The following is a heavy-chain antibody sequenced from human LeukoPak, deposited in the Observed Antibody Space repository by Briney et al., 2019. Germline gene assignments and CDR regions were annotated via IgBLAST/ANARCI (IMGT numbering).Heavy chain of an antibody. V-gene: IGHV4-38-2*02. J-gene: IGHJ4*02. CDR1: GYPITTSYY. CDR2: AHHTAGT. CDR3: ARDEPGGLHY. D-gene: IGHD1-14*01. Sequence: PSETLSLTCAVSGYPITTSYYCTWVRQSPEKGLEWIGSAHHTAGTYYNPSLKSRVTTSLETSRNQFSLRLNSVTAADTAVYYCARDEPGGLHYWGQGTLVTVSS.